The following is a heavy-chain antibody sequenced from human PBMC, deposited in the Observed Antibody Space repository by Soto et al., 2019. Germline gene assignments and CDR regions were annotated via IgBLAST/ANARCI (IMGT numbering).Heavy chain of an antibody. CDR2: IYYSGNT. D-gene: IGHD1-7*01. CDR3: GRGEVDRYNWNYGIDY. J-gene: IGHJ4*02. V-gene: IGHV4-59*01. Sequence: PSETLSLTCTVSGGSISSYYWSWIRQPPGKGLEWIGYIYYSGNTNYNPSLKSRVTISVDTSKNQFSLKLSSVTAADTAVYYCGRGEVDRYNWNYGIDYCGQGTLVTVSS. CDR1: GGSISSYY.